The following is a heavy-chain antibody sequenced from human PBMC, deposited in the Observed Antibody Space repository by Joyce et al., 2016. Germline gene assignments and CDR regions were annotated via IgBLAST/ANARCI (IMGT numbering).Heavy chain of an antibody. Sequence: QVQLVASGGGVVQPGRSLRLSCAAAGFSFSSYGMQWDRQAPGKGLEWVSDIWYDGSDKYYADSVKGRFTISRDNSKNTLYLQVNSLRAEDTAVYYCARDGDFVAAAGSDYWGQGTLVTVSS. CDR1: GFSFSSYG. CDR3: ARDGDFVAAAGSDY. V-gene: IGHV3-33*01. D-gene: IGHD6-13*01. CDR2: IWYDGSDK. J-gene: IGHJ4*02.